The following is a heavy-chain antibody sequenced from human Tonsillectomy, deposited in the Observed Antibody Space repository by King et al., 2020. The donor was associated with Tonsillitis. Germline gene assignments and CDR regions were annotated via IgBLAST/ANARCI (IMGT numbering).Heavy chain of an antibody. CDR2: YSGSGDGT. V-gene: IGHV3-23*04. CDR1: GFTFSSYA. CDR3: AKAGSDYDLRYYYSGMDV. D-gene: IGHD5-12*01. Sequence: VQLVESGGGLVHPGGSLRLSCAASGFTFSSYAMSWVRQAPGKGLEWVSGYSGSGDGTYFTDSVKGRFTISRDNSKNTLYLQMNSLRAEDTAVYYCAKAGSDYDLRYYYSGMDVWGQGTTVTVSS. J-gene: IGHJ6*02.